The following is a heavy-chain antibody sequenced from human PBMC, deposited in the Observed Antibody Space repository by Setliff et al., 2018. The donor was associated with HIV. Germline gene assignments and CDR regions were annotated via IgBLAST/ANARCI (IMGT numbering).Heavy chain of an antibody. J-gene: IGHJ3*02. CDR3: ARVGDFYDTSGYYSVLDAFDI. V-gene: IGHV4-34*01. CDR1: GGSFSGYF. CDR2: INHSGDT. Sequence: PSETLSPTCAVYGGSFSGYFWTWIRQPPQKRLEWIGEINHSGDTNYNPSLKSRVTISADTSKNQFSLKLSSVTAADTAVYYCARVGDFYDTSGYYSVLDAFDIWGQGTMVTVSS. D-gene: IGHD3-22*01.